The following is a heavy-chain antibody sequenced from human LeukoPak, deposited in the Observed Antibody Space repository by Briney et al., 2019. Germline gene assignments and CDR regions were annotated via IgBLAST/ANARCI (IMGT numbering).Heavy chain of an antibody. CDR2: VYYTGST. CDR1: GVSISSSGYY. Sequence: EASETLSLTCTVSGVSISSSGYYWGWIRQPPGKGLEWVGSVYYTGSTFYNPSLKSRVTTSVDTSKNHFSLDLGSVTAADTAVYYCARHRGRYYDSGSYYYFDYWGQGTLVTVSS. J-gene: IGHJ4*02. D-gene: IGHD3-10*01. CDR3: ARHRGRYYDSGSYYYFDY. V-gene: IGHV4-39*02.